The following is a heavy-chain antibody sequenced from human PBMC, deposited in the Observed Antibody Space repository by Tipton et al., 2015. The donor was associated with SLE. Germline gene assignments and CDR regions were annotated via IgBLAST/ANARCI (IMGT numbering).Heavy chain of an antibody. Sequence: TLSLTCTVSGGSITSKNYFWNWIRQPAGKTLEWIGRIYAWGNTDYNPSLKSRVAMSLDTSRNPFSLKLTSVTAADTALYYCARRVVSVVMNVFDPGGQGALLTVSS. D-gene: IGHD3-22*01. CDR1: GGSITSKNYF. J-gene: IGHJ5*02. CDR3: ARRVVSVVMNVFDP. CDR2: IYAWGNT. V-gene: IGHV4-61*02.